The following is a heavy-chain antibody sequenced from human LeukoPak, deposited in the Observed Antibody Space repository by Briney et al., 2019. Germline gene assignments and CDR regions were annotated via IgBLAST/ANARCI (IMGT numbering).Heavy chain of an antibody. Sequence: GGSLRLSCAASGFIFTPYEMNWVRQAPGKGLEWVSYISSTGIIRYYADSVKGRFTISRDNAKNSLYLQMDSLGPEDTAVYYCARDPYSGNYGTYYYYYMDVWGKGTTVTISS. CDR1: GFIFTPYE. CDR3: ARDPYSGNYGTYYYYYMDV. J-gene: IGHJ6*03. D-gene: IGHD1-26*01. V-gene: IGHV3-48*03. CDR2: ISSTGIIR.